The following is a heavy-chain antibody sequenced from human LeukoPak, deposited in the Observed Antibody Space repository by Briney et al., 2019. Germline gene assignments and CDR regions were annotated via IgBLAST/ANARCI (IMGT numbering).Heavy chain of an antibody. CDR1: GFTFSSYD. CDR2: IGTTGDT. J-gene: IGHJ4*02. V-gene: IGHV3-13*01. D-gene: IGHD6-13*01. CDR3: ASSPSYSSSWYALDS. Sequence: EGSLRLSCAASGFTFSSYDMHWVRQATGKGLEWVSAIGTTGDTYYSHSVRGRFTISRENAKNSLFLQMNSLRAGDTAVYFCASSPSYSSSWYALDSWGQGTLVTVSS.